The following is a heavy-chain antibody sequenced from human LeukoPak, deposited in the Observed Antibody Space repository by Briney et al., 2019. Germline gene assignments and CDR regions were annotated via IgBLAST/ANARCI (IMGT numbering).Heavy chain of an antibody. CDR2: ISSSGSYR. V-gene: IGHV3-48*03. Sequence: GGSLRLSCAASGFTFSSYELNWVRQAPGKGLEWVSYISSSGSYRYYADSVKGRFTTSRDNSKNTLYLQMNSLRAEDTAVYYCARDPVGARNWFDPWGQGTLVTVSS. J-gene: IGHJ5*02. CDR3: ARDPVGARNWFDP. CDR1: GFTFSSYE. D-gene: IGHD1-26*01.